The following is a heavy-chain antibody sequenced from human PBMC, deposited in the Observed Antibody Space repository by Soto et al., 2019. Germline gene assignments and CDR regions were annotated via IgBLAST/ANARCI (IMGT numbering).Heavy chain of an antibody. V-gene: IGHV3-21*01. CDR2: ISSSSSYI. Sequence: GGSLRLSCAASGFTFSSYSMNWVRQAPGKGLEWVSSISSSSSYIYYADSVKGRFTISRDNAKNSLYLQMNSLRAEDTAVYYCARDPDYYGSGSYIMDVWGQGTTVTVSS. CDR1: GFTFSSYS. J-gene: IGHJ6*02. D-gene: IGHD3-10*01. CDR3: ARDPDYYGSGSYIMDV.